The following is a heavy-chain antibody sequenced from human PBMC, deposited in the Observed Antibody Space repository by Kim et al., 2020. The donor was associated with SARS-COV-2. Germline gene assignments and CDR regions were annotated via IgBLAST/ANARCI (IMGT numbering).Heavy chain of an antibody. D-gene: IGHD2-2*01. CDR3: ARGGCSSTSCSSPRGFDI. CDR1: GFIFSSYA. J-gene: IGHJ3*02. Sequence: GGSLRLSCAASGFIFSSYALSWVRQAPGKGLEWFSVITGSGGSTYYADSVKGRFTISRDNSKKTLYLQMNSLRVEDTAVYYCARGGCSSTSCSSPRGFDIRGQGTMVIVSS. CDR2: ITGSGGST. V-gene: IGHV3-23*01.